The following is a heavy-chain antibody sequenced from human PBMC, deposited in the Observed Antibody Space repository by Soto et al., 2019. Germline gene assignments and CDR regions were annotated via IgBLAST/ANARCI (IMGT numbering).Heavy chain of an antibody. CDR3: ARVASYYYYMDV. Sequence: TVVGGTIGTSGGRRILQPPGKGLEWIGDINYSGSTNYNPSLKSRVTISVDTSKNQFSLKLSSVTAADTAVYYCARVASYYYYMDVWGKGTTVTVSS. J-gene: IGHJ6*03. CDR2: INYSGST. CDR1: GGTIGTSG. V-gene: IGHV4-59*12.